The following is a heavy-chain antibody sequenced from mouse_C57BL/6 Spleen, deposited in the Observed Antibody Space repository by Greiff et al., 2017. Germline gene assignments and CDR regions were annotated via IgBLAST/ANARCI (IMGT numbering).Heavy chain of an antibody. D-gene: IGHD1-1*01. V-gene: IGHV1-52*01. CDR1: GYTFTSYW. J-gene: IGHJ3*01. CDR3: ARSITTVVGDWFAY. Sequence: VQLQQPGAELVRPGSSVKLSCKASGYTFTSYWMHWVKQRPIQGLEWIGNIAPSDSETHYNQKFKDKATLTVDKSSSTAYMQLSSLTSEDAAVYYYARSITTVVGDWFAYWGQGTLVTVSA. CDR2: IAPSDSET.